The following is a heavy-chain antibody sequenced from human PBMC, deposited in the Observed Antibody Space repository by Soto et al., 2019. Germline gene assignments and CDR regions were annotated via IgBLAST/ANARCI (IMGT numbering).Heavy chain of an antibody. J-gene: IGHJ4*02. CDR2: INTDGST. CDR3: AKNYYFDS. CDR1: GFTFTNYA. Sequence: GGSLRLSCATSGFTFTNYATSWARQAPGKGLEWVSSINTDGSTYYTDSVKGRFTISRDNSRNTLYLQMNNLRAEDTAIYYCAKNYYFDSWGQGTLVTVPQ. V-gene: IGHV3-23*01.